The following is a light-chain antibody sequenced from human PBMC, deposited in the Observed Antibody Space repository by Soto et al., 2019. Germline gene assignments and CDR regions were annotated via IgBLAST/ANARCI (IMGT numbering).Light chain of an antibody. Sequence: DIQMTQSPSTLSASIGDRVTITCRASQTITRWMAWYQQKPGKAPNLLVYDASTLQSGVASRFSGSGSGTEFTLTISSLQSEDFAVYYCQQYNIWLRTFGQGTKVDIK. J-gene: IGKJ1*01. CDR2: DAS. V-gene: IGKV1-5*01. CDR3: QQYNIWLRT. CDR1: QTITRW.